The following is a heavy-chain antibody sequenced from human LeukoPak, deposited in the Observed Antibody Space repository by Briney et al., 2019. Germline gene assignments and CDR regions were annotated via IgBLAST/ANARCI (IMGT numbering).Heavy chain of an antibody. CDR2: ISDSGGRT. CDR3: AKRGVVIRVILVGFHKEAYYFDS. Sequence: PGGSLRLSCAVSGITLSNYGMSWVRQAPGKGLEWVAGISDSGGRTNYADSVKGRFTISRDNYKNTLYLQMNSLRAEATAVYFCAKRGVVIRVILVGFHKEAYYFDSWGQGALVTVSS. D-gene: IGHD3-22*01. J-gene: IGHJ4*02. V-gene: IGHV3-23*01. CDR1: GITLSNYG.